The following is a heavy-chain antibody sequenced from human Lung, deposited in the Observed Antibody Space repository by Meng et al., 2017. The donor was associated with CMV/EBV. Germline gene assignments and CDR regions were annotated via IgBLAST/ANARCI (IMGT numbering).Heavy chain of an antibody. Sequence: PVKVSFKASGYKFTDYGITWVRQDPGQGLEWMGWIYTYNGNTNFAQNVQGRGSMTRDTSTSTAYMELRSLRSDDTAVYYCARSKIAARSHYYYGMDVWGQGTTVTVSS. V-gene: IGHV1-18*01. CDR2: IYTYNGNT. CDR3: ARSKIAARSHYYYGMDV. CDR1: GYKFTDYG. D-gene: IGHD6-6*01. J-gene: IGHJ6*02.